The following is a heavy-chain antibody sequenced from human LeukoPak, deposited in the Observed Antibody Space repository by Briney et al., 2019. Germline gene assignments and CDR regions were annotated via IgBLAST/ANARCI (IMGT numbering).Heavy chain of an antibody. J-gene: IGHJ4*02. V-gene: IGHV3-21*01. Sequence: GGSLRLSCAASGFTFSSYSMNWVRQAPGKGLEWVSSISSSSSYIYYADSVKGRFTISRDNAKNSLYLQMNSLRAEDTAVYYCARDVSIAARPDYFDYWGQGTLVSVSS. CDR1: GFTFSSYS. CDR2: ISSSSSYI. CDR3: ARDVSIAARPDYFDY. D-gene: IGHD6-6*01.